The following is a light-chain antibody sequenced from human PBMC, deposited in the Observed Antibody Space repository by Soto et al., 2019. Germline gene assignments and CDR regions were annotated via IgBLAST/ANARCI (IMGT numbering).Light chain of an antibody. V-gene: IGKV3-20*01. CDR3: QKFSSYPLN. J-gene: IGKJ4*01. CDR1: QSVSSNY. Sequence: ENVLTQSPGTLSLSPGEWATLSCRASQSVSSNYLAWYQQKPGQAPRLLIYGASSRATGTPDRFSGSGSGTDFTLTITRLEPEDFAVYYCQKFSSYPLNFGGGTKVDIK. CDR2: GAS.